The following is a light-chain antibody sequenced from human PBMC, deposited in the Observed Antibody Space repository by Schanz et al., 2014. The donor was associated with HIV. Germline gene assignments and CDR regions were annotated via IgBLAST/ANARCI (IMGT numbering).Light chain of an antibody. CDR2: NSY. CDR3: AAWDGSLNVWV. V-gene: IGLV1-44*01. CDR1: SSNIGSNA. J-gene: IGLJ3*02. Sequence: QSVLTQPPSASGTPGQRVTISCSVSSSNIGSNAVHWFQHLPGTAPKLLIYNSYHRPSGVPDRFSGSGSGTSASLAISGLQSDDEADYYCAAWDGSLNVWVFGGGTKLTVL.